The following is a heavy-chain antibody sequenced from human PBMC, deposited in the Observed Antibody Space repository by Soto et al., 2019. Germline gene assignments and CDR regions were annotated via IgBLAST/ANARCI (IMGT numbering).Heavy chain of an antibody. D-gene: IGHD3-3*01. Sequence: GGSLRLSCAASGFTFSSYWMSWVRQAPGKGLEWVANIKQDGSEKYYVDSVKGRFTISRDNAKNSLYLQMNSLRAEDTAVYYCWVVSGAKTYYDFWSGSSFHGPWGQGTLVTVSS. J-gene: IGHJ5*02. V-gene: IGHV3-7*01. CDR1: GFTFSSYW. CDR3: WVVSGAKTYYDFWSGSSFHGP. CDR2: IKQDGSEK.